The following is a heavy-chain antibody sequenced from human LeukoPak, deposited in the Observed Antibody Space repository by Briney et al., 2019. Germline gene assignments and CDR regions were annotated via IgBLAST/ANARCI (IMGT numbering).Heavy chain of an antibody. CDR1: GGSISSSSYY. D-gene: IGHD1-26*01. V-gene: IGHV4-39*07. Sequence: PSETLSLTCTVSGGSISSSSYYWGWIRQPPGKGLEWIGSIYYSESTRYNPSLKSRVNISIDTSKNQFSLKLSSVTAADTAVYYCARESHTRPLGVSGSYYGDWFDPWGQGTLVTVSS. CDR3: ARESHTRPLGVSGSYYGDWFDP. CDR2: IYYSEST. J-gene: IGHJ5*02.